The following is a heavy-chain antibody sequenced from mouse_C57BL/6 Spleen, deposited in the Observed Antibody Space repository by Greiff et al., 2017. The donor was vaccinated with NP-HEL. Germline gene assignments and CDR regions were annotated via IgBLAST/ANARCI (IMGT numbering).Heavy chain of an antibody. V-gene: IGHV5-9-1*02. CDR2: ISSGGDYI. CDR1: GFTFSSYA. D-gene: IGHD1-2*01. J-gene: IGHJ3*01. CDR3: TIASSHYYAAWFAY. Sequence: EVKLMESGEGLVKPGGSLKLSCAASGFTFSSYAMSWVRQTPEKRLEWVAYISSGGDYIYYADTVKGRFTISRDNARNTLYLQMSSLKSEDTAMYDWTIASSHYYAAWFAYWGQGTLVTVSA.